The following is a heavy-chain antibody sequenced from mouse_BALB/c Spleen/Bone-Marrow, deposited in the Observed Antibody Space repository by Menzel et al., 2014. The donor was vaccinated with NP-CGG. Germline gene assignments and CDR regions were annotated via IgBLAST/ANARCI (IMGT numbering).Heavy chain of an antibody. CDR1: GFNIKDTY. V-gene: IGHV14-3*02. CDR2: IDPANGYT. J-gene: IGHJ2*01. Sequence: EVNVVESGAELVKPGASVKLSCTASGFNIKDTYMNWVKQRAEQGLEWIGRIDPANGYTEYDPKFQGKATIIADTSSNTAYLQLGSLTSEDTAVYYCATLTGTFDYWAQGTTLTVSS. D-gene: IGHD4-1*01. CDR3: ATLTGTFDY.